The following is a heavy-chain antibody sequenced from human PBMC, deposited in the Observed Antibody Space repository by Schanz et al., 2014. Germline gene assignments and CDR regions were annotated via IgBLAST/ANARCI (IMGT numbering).Heavy chain of an antibody. CDR3: ARGGGPEDVFDI. D-gene: IGHD2-15*01. CDR1: GGTFSSDT. CDR2: IIPSLGLA. Sequence: VQLEQSGAEVKKPGSSVKVSCKASGGTFSSDTFSWVRQAPGQGLEWMGRIIPSLGLAKYEQKFQDKVTITADKSTSTAYMELSSLRSDDTAVYYCARGGGPEDVFDIWGQGTILTVSS. V-gene: IGHV1-69*02. J-gene: IGHJ3*02.